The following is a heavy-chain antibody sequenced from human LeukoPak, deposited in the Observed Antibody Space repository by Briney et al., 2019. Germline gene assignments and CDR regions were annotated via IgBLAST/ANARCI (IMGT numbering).Heavy chain of an antibody. CDR1: GFTVSSNY. V-gene: IGHV3-23*01. D-gene: IGHD3-3*01. Sequence: GGSLRLSCAASGFTVSSNYMSWVRQAPGKGLEWVSAISGSGGSTYYADSVKGRFTISRDNSKNTLYLQMNSLRAEDTAVYDCAKNTYYDFWSGYSAGHYWGQGTLVTVSS. CDR2: ISGSGGST. CDR3: AKNTYYDFWSGYSAGHY. J-gene: IGHJ4*02.